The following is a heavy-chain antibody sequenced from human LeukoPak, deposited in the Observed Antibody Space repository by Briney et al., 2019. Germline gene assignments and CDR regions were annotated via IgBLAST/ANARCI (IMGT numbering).Heavy chain of an antibody. D-gene: IGHD2-2*01. V-gene: IGHV1-46*01. CDR1: GYTFTSYY. Sequence: ASVKVSCKASGYTFTSYYIHWVRQAPGQGLEWMGIINPIGGTTDYAQKFQGRVTNTTDESTSTANMELSSLRSEDTAVYYCARGGSSVILTYLIPAAMTAPGDYYYYYMDVWGKGTTVTVSS. J-gene: IGHJ6*03. CDR2: INPIGGTT. CDR3: ARGGSSVILTYLIPAAMTAPGDYYYYYMDV.